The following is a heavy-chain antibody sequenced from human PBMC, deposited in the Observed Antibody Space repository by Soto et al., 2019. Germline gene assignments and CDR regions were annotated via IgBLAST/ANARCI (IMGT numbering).Heavy chain of an antibody. CDR3: ARDYYYDSSGYYYYYWFDP. V-gene: IGHV1-18*01. J-gene: IGHJ5*02. D-gene: IGHD3-22*01. CDR1: GYTFTSYS. Sequence: ASVKVSCKASGYTFTSYSISWVRQAPGQGLEWMGWISAYNGNTNYAQKLQGRVTMTTDTSTSTAYMELRSLRSDDTAVYYCARDYYYDSSGYYYYYWFDPWGQGTLVTVSS. CDR2: ISAYNGNT.